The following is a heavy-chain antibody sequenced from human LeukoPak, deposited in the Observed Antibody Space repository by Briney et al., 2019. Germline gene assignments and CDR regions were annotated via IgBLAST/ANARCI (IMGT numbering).Heavy chain of an antibody. J-gene: IGHJ4*02. Sequence: ASVKVSCKASAYTFTDYYIHWVRQAPGQGLEWMGWINPNSGVTKYAQKFQGWVTMTRDTSISTAYMELSRLKSDDTAVYYCARGTTSFPDIVAVIAAEPSFDYWGQGTLVSVSS. CDR2: INPNSGVT. V-gene: IGHV1-2*04. CDR1: AYTFTDYY. D-gene: IGHD2-15*01. CDR3: ARGTTSFPDIVAVIAAEPSFDY.